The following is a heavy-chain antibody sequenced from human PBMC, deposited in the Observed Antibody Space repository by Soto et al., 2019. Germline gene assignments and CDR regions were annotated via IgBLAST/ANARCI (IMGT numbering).Heavy chain of an antibody. CDR2: ISHSGST. J-gene: IGHJ4*02. D-gene: IGHD5-18*01. V-gene: IGHV4-31*03. CDR3: AREDTYGSNFFDW. Sequence: QVQLQESGPGLVKPSQTLSLSCTVSGGSISSAAYYWSWIRQHPGKGLEWIGYISHSGSTYYTPALKGRVIISADTSKNQFSLNLTSVTAADTAVYYCAREDTYGSNFFDWLGQGALVTVSS. CDR1: GGSISSAAYY.